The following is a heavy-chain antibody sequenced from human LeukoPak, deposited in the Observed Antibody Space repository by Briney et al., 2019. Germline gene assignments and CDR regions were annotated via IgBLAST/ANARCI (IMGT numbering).Heavy chain of an antibody. J-gene: IGHJ4*02. CDR2: VWSDGTTK. V-gene: IGHV3-33*01. CDR1: GFTFSNYG. D-gene: IGHD3-9*01. Sequence: GRSLRLSCAASGFTFSNYGMHWVRQAPGKGLEWVAVVWSDGTTKYYADSVKGRFTISRDNSKTPLYMQMNSLRAEDTAVYYCARGHYYADMLTNYWVRYFDYWGQGTLVTVSS. CDR3: ARGHYYADMLTNYWVRYFDY.